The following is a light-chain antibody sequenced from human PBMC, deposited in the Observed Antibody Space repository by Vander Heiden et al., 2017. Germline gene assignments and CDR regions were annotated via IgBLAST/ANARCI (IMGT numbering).Light chain of an antibody. Sequence: AIRMTQSPSSFSASTGDRVTITCRASQGISSYLAWYQQKPGKAPKLLIYAASTLQSPVPSTLRASRSLTDFTLTISCLQSEDFTTYYCQQYYSYPRTFGQWTKLELK. CDR1: QGISSY. J-gene: IGKJ2*01. CDR3: QQYYSYPRT. CDR2: AAS. V-gene: IGKV1-8*01.